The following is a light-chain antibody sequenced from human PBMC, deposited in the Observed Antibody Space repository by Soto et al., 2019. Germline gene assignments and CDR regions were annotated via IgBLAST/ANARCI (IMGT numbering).Light chain of an antibody. V-gene: IGKV3-20*01. CDR3: QQYDSSPRT. CDR1: QSASSY. Sequence: EIVLTQSPATLSLSPGERATLSCRASQSASSYLAWYQQKPGQAPRLLIYDASNRATGSPDRFSGGGSGTDFTLTINRLEPEDFAVYYCQQYDSSPRTFGQGTKVDIK. J-gene: IGKJ1*01. CDR2: DAS.